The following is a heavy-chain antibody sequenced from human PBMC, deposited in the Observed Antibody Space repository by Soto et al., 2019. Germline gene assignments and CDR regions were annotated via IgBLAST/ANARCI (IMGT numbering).Heavy chain of an antibody. CDR2: IYYSGST. Sequence: SEALSLTCTVSGGSISSGDYYWSWIRQPPGKGLEWIGYIYYSGSTYYNPSLKSRVTISVDTSKNQFSLKLSSVTAADTAVYYCARGWISYSPDPTHVDPWGQGTLVTVSS. V-gene: IGHV4-30-4*01. J-gene: IGHJ5*02. D-gene: IGHD5-12*01. CDR1: GGSISSGDYY. CDR3: ARGWISYSPDPTHVDP.